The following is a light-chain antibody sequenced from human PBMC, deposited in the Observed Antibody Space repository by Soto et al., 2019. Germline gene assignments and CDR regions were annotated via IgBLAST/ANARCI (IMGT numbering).Light chain of an antibody. V-gene: IGLV2-23*01. J-gene: IGLJ1*01. Sequence: QSVLTQPASVSGSPGQSITISCTGTSSDVGSYNLVSWYQQHPGKAPKLMIYEGSKRPSGVSNRFSGSKSGNTASLTISGLLAEDEADYYCCSYAGSSIYVFGTGIKVTVL. CDR1: SSDVGSYNL. CDR2: EGS. CDR3: CSYAGSSIYV.